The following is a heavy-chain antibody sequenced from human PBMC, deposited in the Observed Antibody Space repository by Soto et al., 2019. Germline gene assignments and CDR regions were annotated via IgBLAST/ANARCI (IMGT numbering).Heavy chain of an antibody. J-gene: IGHJ6*01. CDR3: AGTWAEIIAPHGLYYYYYGMGV. CDR2: INHSGST. D-gene: IGHD6-6*01. V-gene: IGHV4-34*01. Sequence: SETLSLTCAVYGGSFSGYYWSWIRQPPGKGLEWIGEINHSGSTNYNPSLKSRVTISVDTSKNQFSLKLSSVTAADTAVYYCAGTWAEIIAPHGLYYYYYGMGVRREGSTVTVS. CDR1: GGSFSGYY.